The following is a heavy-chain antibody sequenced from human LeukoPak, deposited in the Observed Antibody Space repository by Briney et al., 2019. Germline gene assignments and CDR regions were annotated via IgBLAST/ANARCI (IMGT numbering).Heavy chain of an antibody. V-gene: IGHV5-51*01. J-gene: IGHJ4*02. CDR2: VFPGDSDV. CDR1: GYIFTNYW. Sequence: GESLKISCKASGYIFTNYWIGWVRQMPGKGLEWMGIVFPGDSDVTYSPSFQGQVTISADKSVNTAYLQWSSLKASDTAIYYCAVRGSRYCSVVSCYFCHWGQGTLVSVSS. CDR3: AVRGSRYCSVVSCYFCH. D-gene: IGHD2-15*01.